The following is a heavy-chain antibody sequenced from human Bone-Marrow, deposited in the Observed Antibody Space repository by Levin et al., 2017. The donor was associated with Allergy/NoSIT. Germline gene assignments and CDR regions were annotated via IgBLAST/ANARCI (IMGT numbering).Heavy chain of an antibody. D-gene: IGHD3-10*01. CDR1: GFTFSTYW. V-gene: IGHV3-74*01. CDR2: IQSNGKT. J-gene: IGHJ5*02. CDR3: ARDRFYSDSGSNFSWFDP. Sequence: HGESLKISCAASGFTFSTYWMHWVRQAPGKGLVWVSRIQSNGKTNYADSVKGRFTISRDNAKNTLYLQMNSLTVEDTAVYYCARDRFYSDSGSNFSWFDPWGQGTLVTVSS.